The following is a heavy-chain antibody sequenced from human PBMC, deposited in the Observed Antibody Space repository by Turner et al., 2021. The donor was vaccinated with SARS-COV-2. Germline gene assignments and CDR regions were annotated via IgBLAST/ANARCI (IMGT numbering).Heavy chain of an antibody. CDR1: GFTFSSYA. CDR2: INGDGTST. V-gene: IGHV3-74*01. D-gene: IGHD1-26*01. J-gene: IGHJ4*02. Sequence: EVQLVESGGGFVQPGGSLRLSCAASGFTFSSYAMHWVRQAPGKGLVWVERINGDGTSTSYADSEKGRFTISRDKAKNTLYVQMSSLRAEDTAVYYCARSSAGAIDYWGQGTLVTVTS. CDR3: ARSSAGAIDY.